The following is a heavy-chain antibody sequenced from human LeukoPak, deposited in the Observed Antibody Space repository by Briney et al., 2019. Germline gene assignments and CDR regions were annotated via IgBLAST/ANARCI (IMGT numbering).Heavy chain of an antibody. CDR3: AELVITMIGGV. CDR1: GFTFSSYV. Sequence: GGSLRLSCAASGFTFSSYVMHWVRQAPGKGLEWVAIISYDGSNEYYADSVKGRFTISRDNSKNTLYLQMNSLRAADTAVYYCAELVITMIGGVWGKGTTVTISS. CDR2: ISYDGSNE. D-gene: IGHD3-10*02. V-gene: IGHV3-30*04. J-gene: IGHJ6*04.